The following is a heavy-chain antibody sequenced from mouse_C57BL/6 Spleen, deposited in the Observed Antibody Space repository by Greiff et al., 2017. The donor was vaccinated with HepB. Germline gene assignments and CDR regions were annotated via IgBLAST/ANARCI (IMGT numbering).Heavy chain of an antibody. CDR2: ILPGSGST. D-gene: IGHD2-4*01. CDR1: GYTFTGYW. Sequence: VQLQQSGAELMKPGASVKLSCKATGYTFTGYWIEWVKQRPGHGLEWIGEILPGSGSTNYNEKFKGKATFTADTSSNTAYLQLSSLTTEDSAIYYCARRGLGSYDYDALLFAYWGQGTLVTVSA. V-gene: IGHV1-9*01. J-gene: IGHJ3*01. CDR3: ARRGLGSYDYDALLFAY.